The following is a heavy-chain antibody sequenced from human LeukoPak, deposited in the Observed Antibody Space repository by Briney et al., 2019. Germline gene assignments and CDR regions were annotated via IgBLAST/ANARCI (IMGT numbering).Heavy chain of an antibody. D-gene: IGHD4-17*01. CDR2: IWYDGSNK. Sequence: GGSLRLSCAASGFTFSSYGMHWVRQAPGKGLEWVAVIWYDGSNKYYADSVKGRFTISRDNSKNTLYLQMNSLRAEDTAVYYCARDLSGNTVTVDYWGQGTLVTVSS. CDR1: GFTFSSYG. CDR3: ARDLSGNTVTVDY. J-gene: IGHJ4*02. V-gene: IGHV3-33*08.